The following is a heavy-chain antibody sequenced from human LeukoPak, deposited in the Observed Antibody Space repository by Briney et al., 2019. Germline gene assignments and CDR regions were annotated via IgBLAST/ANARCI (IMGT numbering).Heavy chain of an antibody. V-gene: IGHV4-59*01. J-gene: IGHJ6*03. CDR3: ARVLQNYYYLDV. CDR2: IYDSEST. CDR1: VGSISSNH. D-gene: IGHD3-3*01. Sequence: PSETLSLTCTVSVGSISSNHWSWFRKPPGKGRGWIGNIYDSESTHYKSSLKSRVTISVDTSKNQFSLRLSSVTAADTAVYYCARVLQNYYYLDVWGKGTTVTVSS.